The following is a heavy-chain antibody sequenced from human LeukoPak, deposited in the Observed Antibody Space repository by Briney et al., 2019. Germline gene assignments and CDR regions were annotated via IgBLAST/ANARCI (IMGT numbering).Heavy chain of an antibody. CDR3: ARSIRRGRVDY. V-gene: IGHV1-46*01. J-gene: IGHJ4*02. CDR2: INPSGGST. CDR1: GYTFTSYY. Sequence: ASVKVSCKASGYTFTSYYMHWVRQAPGQGLEWMGIINPSGGSTSYAQKFQGRVTMTRDTSTSTVYMELSSLRSEGTAVYYCARSIRRGRVDYWGQGTLVTVSS. D-gene: IGHD3-3*02.